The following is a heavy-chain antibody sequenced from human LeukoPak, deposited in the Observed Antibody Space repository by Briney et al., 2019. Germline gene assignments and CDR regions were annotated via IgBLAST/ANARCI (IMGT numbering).Heavy chain of an antibody. D-gene: IGHD6-19*01. V-gene: IGHV5-51*01. CDR3: ARHHRYSSGGHYFDY. J-gene: IGHJ4*02. CDR1: GYSLTSYW. CDR2: IYLADSDT. Sequence: GESLKISCKGSGYSLTSYWIGWVRQMPGKGLEWMGIIYLADSDTRYSPSFQGQVTISADKSISTAYLQWSSLKASDTAVYYCARHHRYSSGGHYFDYWGQGTRVTVSS.